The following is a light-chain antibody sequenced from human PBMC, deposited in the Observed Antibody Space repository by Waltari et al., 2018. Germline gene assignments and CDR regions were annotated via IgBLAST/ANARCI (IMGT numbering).Light chain of an antibody. CDR1: QGIISY. CDR3: QQYYSYPYT. CDR2: AAS. Sequence: AIRLTQSPSSLSASTGDSLTITCRASQGIISYLAWYQQKPGKAPKLLIYAASNVESGVPSRFSGSGSGTDFTLTISCLQSEDFATYYCQQYYSYPYTFGQGTKVEIK. V-gene: IGKV1-8*01. J-gene: IGKJ2*01.